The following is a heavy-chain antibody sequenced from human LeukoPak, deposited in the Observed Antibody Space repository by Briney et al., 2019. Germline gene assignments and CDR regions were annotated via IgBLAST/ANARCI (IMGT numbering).Heavy chain of an antibody. CDR1: GYTFTGYY. D-gene: IGHD1-26*01. J-gene: IGHJ4*02. V-gene: IGHV1-2*02. Sequence: ASVKVSCKASGYTFTGYYMHWVRQAPGQGLEWMGWINPNSGGTNYAQKFQGRVTMTRDTSISTAYMELSRLRSDDTAVYYCARAEGATRGFDYWGQGTLVTVSS. CDR3: ARAEGATRGFDY. CDR2: INPNSGGT.